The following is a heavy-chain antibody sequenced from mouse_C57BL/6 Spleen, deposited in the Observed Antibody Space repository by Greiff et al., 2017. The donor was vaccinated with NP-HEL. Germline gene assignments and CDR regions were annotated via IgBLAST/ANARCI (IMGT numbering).Heavy chain of an antibody. D-gene: IGHD1-1*01. J-gene: IGHJ1*03. Sequence: QVQLKQSGPGLVQPSQSLSITCTVSGFSLTSYGVHWVRQSPGKGLEWLGVIWSGGSTDYNAAFISRLSISKDNSKSQVFFKMNSLQADDTAIYYCARNRAGIYGSSPDWYFDVWGTGTTVTVSS. V-gene: IGHV2-2*01. CDR1: GFSLTSYG. CDR3: ARNRAGIYGSSPDWYFDV. CDR2: IWSGGST.